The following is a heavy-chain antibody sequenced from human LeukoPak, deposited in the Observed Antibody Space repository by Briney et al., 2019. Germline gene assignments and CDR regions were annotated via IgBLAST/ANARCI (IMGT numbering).Heavy chain of an antibody. CDR2: IKQDGSEK. CDR1: GFTFSSYW. V-gene: IGHV3-7*01. CDR3: ARDSGSYHKAYYYYYYMDV. Sequence: GGSLRLSCAASGFTFSSYWMSWVRQAPGKGLEWVANIKQDGSEKYYVDSVKGRFTISRDNAKNSLYPQMNSLRAEDTAVYYCARDSGSYHKAYYYYYYMDVWGKGTTVTVSS. D-gene: IGHD1-26*01. J-gene: IGHJ6*03.